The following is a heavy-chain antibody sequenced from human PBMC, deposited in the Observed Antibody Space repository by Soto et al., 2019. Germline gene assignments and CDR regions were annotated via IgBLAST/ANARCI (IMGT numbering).Heavy chain of an antibody. CDR2: SIPILDIT. V-gene: IGHV1-69*02. CDR1: GGTFSSYT. J-gene: IGHJ4*02. CDR3: ARAQTGTFDY. D-gene: IGHD3-10*01. Sequence: QVHLVQSGAEVKKPGSSVKVSCKASGGTFSSYTVSWVRQAPGQGLEWMGRSIPILDITNYAQKFQGRVTITADKSTSTAYMELSSLTSEDTAVYYCARAQTGTFDYWGQGTLVTVSS.